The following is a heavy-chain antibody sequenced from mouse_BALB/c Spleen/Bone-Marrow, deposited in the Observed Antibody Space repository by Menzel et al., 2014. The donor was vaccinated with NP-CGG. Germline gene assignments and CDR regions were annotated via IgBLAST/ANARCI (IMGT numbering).Heavy chain of an antibody. Sequence: EVQLVESGGGLVQPGGSLRLSCATSWFTFTDYYMSWVRQPPGKALEWLGFIRNKANGYTTEYSASVKGRFTISRDNSQSILYLQMNTLRAEDSATYYCARDDYGRGYWGQGTTLTVSS. CDR2: IRNKANGYTT. CDR3: ARDDYGRGY. J-gene: IGHJ2*01. V-gene: IGHV7-3*02. CDR1: WFTFTDYY. D-gene: IGHD1-1*01.